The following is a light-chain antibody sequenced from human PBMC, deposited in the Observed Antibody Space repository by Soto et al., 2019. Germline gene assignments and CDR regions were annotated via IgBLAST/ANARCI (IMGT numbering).Light chain of an antibody. CDR1: QSVNSRF. J-gene: IGKJ2*01. CDR2: AAS. Sequence: EIVLTQSPGTLSLSPGESATLSCRASQSVNSRFLAWYQHKTGQAPRLLIYAASTRATGIPDRFSGSASGTDFTLTISILEPEDFAVYYCQQYGDSPPNTFGQGTKREIK. CDR3: QQYGDSPPNT. V-gene: IGKV3-20*01.